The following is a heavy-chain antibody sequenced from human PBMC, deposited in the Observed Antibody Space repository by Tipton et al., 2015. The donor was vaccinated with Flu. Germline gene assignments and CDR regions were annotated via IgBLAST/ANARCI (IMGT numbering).Heavy chain of an antibody. CDR3: ARRDFSNYVSDPKNWFDR. Sequence: LRLSCAVSGDSIRNDYFWGWIRQPPGKGLEWIATIHRSGSTEYNPSLKSRVTISVDTSKNQFYLEMRSVTAADMAVYYCARRDFSNYVSDPKNWFDRWGQGTLVTVSS. D-gene: IGHD4-11*01. CDR2: IHRSGST. CDR1: GDSIRNDYF. J-gene: IGHJ5*02. V-gene: IGHV4-38-2*01.